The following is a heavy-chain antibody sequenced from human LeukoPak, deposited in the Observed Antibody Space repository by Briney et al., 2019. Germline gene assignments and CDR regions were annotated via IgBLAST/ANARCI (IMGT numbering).Heavy chain of an antibody. CDR1: GYTFTSYA. CDR3: AREDRDGYNHDFDY. Sequence: GASVKVSCKASGYTFTSYAMHWVRQAPGQRLEWMGWINAGNGNTKYSQKFQGRVTITADESTSTAYMELSSLRSEDTAVYYCAREDRDGYNHDFDYWGQGTLVTVSS. V-gene: IGHV1-3*01. CDR2: INAGNGNT. J-gene: IGHJ4*02. D-gene: IGHD5-24*01.